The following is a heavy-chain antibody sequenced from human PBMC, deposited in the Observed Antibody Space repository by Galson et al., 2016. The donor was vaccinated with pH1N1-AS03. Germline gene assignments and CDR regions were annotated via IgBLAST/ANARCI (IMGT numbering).Heavy chain of an antibody. V-gene: IGHV3-11*01. CDR3: ARNWNYFNL. J-gene: IGHJ4*02. D-gene: IGHD1-1*01. Sequence: SLRLSCAASGFTFDYFYMSWIRQAPGKGLEWISFISTAVITTHYADSVKGRFTISRDNANNSLYLEMTSLRPEDTAIYYCARNWNYFNLWGQGVLVTVSS. CDR2: ISTAVITT. CDR1: GFTFDYFY.